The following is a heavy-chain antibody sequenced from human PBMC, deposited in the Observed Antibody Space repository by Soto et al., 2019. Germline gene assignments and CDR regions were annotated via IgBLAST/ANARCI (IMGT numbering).Heavy chain of an antibody. Sequence: QVQLVQSGAEVKKPGSSVKVSCKASGGTFSSYAISWVRQAPGQGLEWMGGIIPIFGTANYAQKCQGRVTITADESTSTAYMELSSLRSEDTAVYYCARGGQYYDSSGYSIGGHYYYYYGMDVWGQGTTVTVSS. J-gene: IGHJ6*02. CDR3: ARGGQYYDSSGYSIGGHYYYYYGMDV. D-gene: IGHD3-22*01. CDR1: GGTFSSYA. CDR2: IIPIFGTA. V-gene: IGHV1-69*01.